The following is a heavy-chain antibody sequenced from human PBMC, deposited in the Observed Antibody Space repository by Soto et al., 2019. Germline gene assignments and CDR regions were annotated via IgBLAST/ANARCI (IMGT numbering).Heavy chain of an antibody. V-gene: IGHV4-30-2*05. D-gene: IGHD6-13*01. CDR2: MYHSGST. CDR1: GGSISSGGYS. Sequence: SETLSLTCAVSGGSISSGGYSWSWIRQPPGKGLEWIGYMYHSGSTYYNPTLKSRVTISVDRSKNQFSLKLTSVTAADTAVYYCGRAHRDLQQLVHYYYSMDVWGQGTTVTVSS. J-gene: IGHJ6*02. CDR3: GRAHRDLQQLVHYYYSMDV.